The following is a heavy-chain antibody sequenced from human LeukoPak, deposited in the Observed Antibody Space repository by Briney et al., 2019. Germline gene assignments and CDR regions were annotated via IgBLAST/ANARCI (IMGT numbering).Heavy chain of an antibody. Sequence: ASVKVSCNASGGTFSSYAISWVRQAPGQGLEWMGGIIPIFGTANYAQKFQGRVTITADESTSTAYMELSSLRSEDTAVYYCARALDIVATIGGNWFDPWGQGTLVTVSS. V-gene: IGHV1-69*13. CDR1: GGTFSSYA. CDR3: ARALDIVATIGGNWFDP. D-gene: IGHD5-12*01. J-gene: IGHJ5*02. CDR2: IIPIFGTA.